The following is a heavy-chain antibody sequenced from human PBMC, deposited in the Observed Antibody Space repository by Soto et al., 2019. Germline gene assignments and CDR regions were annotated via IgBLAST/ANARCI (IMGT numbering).Heavy chain of an antibody. CDR3: AKDYYDSSGYYPPALLFEY. CDR1: GDTFSSYA. V-gene: IGHV1-3*01. D-gene: IGHD3-22*01. Sequence: ASLKVYCKTAGDTFSSYAIICVRHTNGQRLEWMGWINAGNGNTKYSQKFQGRVTITRDTSASTAYMELSSLRSEDTAVYYCAKDYYDSSGYYPPALLFEYWGQGTLVTVSS. J-gene: IGHJ4*02. CDR2: INAGNGNT.